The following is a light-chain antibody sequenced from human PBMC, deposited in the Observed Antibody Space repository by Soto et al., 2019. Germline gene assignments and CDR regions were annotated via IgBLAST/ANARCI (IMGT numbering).Light chain of an antibody. CDR2: DTN. V-gene: IGLV8-61*01. CDR3: VLYMGSGISV. J-gene: IGLJ3*02. CDR1: SDSVSSSYY. Sequence: QAVVTQEPSFSVSPGGTVTLTCGLNSDSVSSSYYPSWYQQTPGQAPRTLIYDTNTRSSGVPDLFSGSILGNKSALTITGAQADDESDYYCVLYMGSGISVFGGGTKLTVL.